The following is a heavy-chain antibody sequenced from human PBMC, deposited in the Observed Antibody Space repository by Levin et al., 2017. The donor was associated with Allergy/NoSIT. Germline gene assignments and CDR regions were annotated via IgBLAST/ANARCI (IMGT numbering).Heavy chain of an antibody. CDR3: EKAGSSWYIEIDH. CDR1: GFTFSTYA. D-gene: IGHD6-13*01. Sequence: LSLTCAASGFTFSTYAMSWVRQAPGKGLEWVSVISAGGGNTNYAASVKGRFTISRDNSKDTPYLQMNSLTAEDTAVYDCEKAGSSWYIEIDHWGQGTLVTVSS. J-gene: IGHJ4*02. CDR2: ISAGGGNT. V-gene: IGHV3-23*01.